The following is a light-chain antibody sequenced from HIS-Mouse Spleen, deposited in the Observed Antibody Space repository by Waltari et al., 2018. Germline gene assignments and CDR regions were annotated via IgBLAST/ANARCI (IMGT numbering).Light chain of an antibody. CDR2: AAS. CDR1: QSISSY. J-gene: IGKJ2*01. Sequence: DIQMTQSPSSLSASVGDRVTIPCRASQSISSYLNWYQQKPGKAPKLLIYAASSLQSGVPSRFSGSGSGTDFTLTISSLQPEDFATYYCQQSYSTPPETFGQGTKLEIK. CDR3: QQSYSTPPET. V-gene: IGKV1-39*01.